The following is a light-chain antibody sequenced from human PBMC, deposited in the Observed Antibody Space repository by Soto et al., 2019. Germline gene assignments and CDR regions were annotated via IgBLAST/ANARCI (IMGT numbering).Light chain of an antibody. CDR1: QSISGY. Sequence: DIQMTQSPSSLSASVGDRVSITCRASQSISGYLNWYQQKPGKALNLLIYAASSLQSGVPSRFSGSGSGTEYTLTIRRLQHEDFATYYCQQSYSTPFTFGKGTRLESK. V-gene: IGKV1-39*01. CDR2: AAS. CDR3: QQSYSTPFT. J-gene: IGKJ5*01.